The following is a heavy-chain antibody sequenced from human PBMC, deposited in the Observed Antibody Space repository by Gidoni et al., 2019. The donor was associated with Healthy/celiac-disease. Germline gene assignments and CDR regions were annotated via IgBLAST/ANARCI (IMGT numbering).Heavy chain of an antibody. CDR2: IWYDGSNK. V-gene: IGHV3-33*01. CDR3: ARERFLEWLAYYYGMDV. D-gene: IGHD3-3*01. J-gene: IGHJ6*02. CDR1: GFTFSSYG. Sequence: QVQLVESGGGVVQPGRSLRLSCAASGFTFSSYGMPWVRQAPGKGLEWVAVIWYDGSNKYYADSVKGRFTISRDNSKNTLYLQMNSLRAEDTAVYYCARERFLEWLAYYYGMDVWGQGTTVTVSS.